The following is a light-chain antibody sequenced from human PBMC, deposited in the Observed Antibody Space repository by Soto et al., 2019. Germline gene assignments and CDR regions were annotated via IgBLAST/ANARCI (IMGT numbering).Light chain of an antibody. CDR3: SSYTTISTDV. Sequence: QSALTQPASVSGSPGQSIAISCTGTSSDVGAYNYVSWYQQHPGKAPKLIIYDVGNRPSGVSHRFSGSKSGNTASLTISGLQAEDEADYYCSSYTTISTDVFGTGTKLTVL. CDR1: SSDVGAYNY. CDR2: DVG. J-gene: IGLJ1*01. V-gene: IGLV2-14*01.